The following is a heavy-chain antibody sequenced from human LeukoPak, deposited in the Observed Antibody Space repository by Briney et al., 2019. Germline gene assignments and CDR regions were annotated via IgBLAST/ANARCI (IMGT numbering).Heavy chain of an antibody. CDR3: TTVGLSGYYDSRGYYYFDY. D-gene: IGHD3-22*01. J-gene: IGHJ4*02. V-gene: IGHV3-15*01. CDR1: GFTFSNAW. CDR2: INRKSDGGTT. Sequence: GGSLRLSCAASGFTFSNAWMSWVRQAPGKGLEGIGRINRKSDGGTTDYAAPMKGRFTISRDDSKNTLYLQMNSLTTEDTAVYYCTTVGLSGYYDSRGYYYFDYWGQGTLVTVSS.